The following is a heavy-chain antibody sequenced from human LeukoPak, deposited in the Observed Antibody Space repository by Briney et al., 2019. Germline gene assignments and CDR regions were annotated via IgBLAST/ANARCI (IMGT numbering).Heavy chain of an antibody. V-gene: IGHV3-7*01. D-gene: IGHD3-9*01. CDR2: IKQDGSEK. J-gene: IGHJ4*02. CDR1: GFTFSSYW. Sequence: SGGSLRLSCAASGFTFSSYWMSWVRQAPGKGLEWVANIKQDGSEKYYVDSVKGRFTISRDNAKNSLYLQMNSLRAEDTAVYYCARDQGILTGYSGGYFDYWGQGTLVTVSS. CDR3: ARDQGILTGYSGGYFDY.